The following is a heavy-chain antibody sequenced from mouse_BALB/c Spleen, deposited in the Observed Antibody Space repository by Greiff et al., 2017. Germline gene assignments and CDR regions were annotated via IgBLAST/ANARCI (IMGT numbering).Heavy chain of an antibody. Sequence: VQLKQSGAELVRSGASVKLSCTASGFNIKDYYMHWVKQRPEQGLEWIGWIDPENGDTEYAPKFQGKATMTADTSSNTAYLQLSSLTSEDTAVYYCNNYGSSPAWFAYWGQGTLVTVSA. CDR2: IDPENGDT. J-gene: IGHJ3*01. D-gene: IGHD1-1*01. V-gene: IGHV14-4*02. CDR1: GFNIKDYY. CDR3: NNYGSSPAWFAY.